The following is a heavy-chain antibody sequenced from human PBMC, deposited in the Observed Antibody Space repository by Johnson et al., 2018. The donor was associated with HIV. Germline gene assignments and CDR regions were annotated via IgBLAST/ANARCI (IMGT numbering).Heavy chain of an antibody. CDR2: ISSNGGST. CDR1: GFTFSSYA. Sequence: VQLVESGGGLVQPGGSLRLSCAASGFTFSSYAMHWVRQAPGKGLEYVSAISSNGGSTYYANSVKGRFTISIDNSKNTLYLQMNSLRAEDTAVYYCAKDKRQTAIPQRAFDICGQGTMVTVSS. V-gene: IGHV3-64*01. D-gene: IGHD6-25*01. J-gene: IGHJ3*02. CDR3: AKDKRQTAIPQRAFDI.